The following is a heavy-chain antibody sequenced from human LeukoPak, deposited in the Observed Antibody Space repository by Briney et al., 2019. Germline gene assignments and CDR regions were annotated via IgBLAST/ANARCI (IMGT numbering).Heavy chain of an antibody. V-gene: IGHV4-4*07. Sequence: SSETLSLTCTVSGVSISSYYWSWIRQPAGKGLEWIGRIHTSGSTNYNPSLKSRVTMSVDTSKNQFSLKLSSVTAADTALYYCARDKYFYDSRGYLLDYWGQGTLVTVSS. J-gene: IGHJ4*02. CDR1: GVSISSYY. D-gene: IGHD3-22*01. CDR2: IHTSGST. CDR3: ARDKYFYDSRGYLLDY.